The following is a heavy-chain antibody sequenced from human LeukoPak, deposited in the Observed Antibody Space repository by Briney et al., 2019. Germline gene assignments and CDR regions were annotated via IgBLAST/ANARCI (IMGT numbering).Heavy chain of an antibody. V-gene: IGHV3-15*01. CDR2: IKSKTNGGTT. CDR1: GFTFSNAW. CDR3: TFPWGGNYYISGF. J-gene: IGHJ4*02. D-gene: IGHD1-26*01. Sequence: GGSLRLSCAASGFTFSNAWMSWVRQAPGKGLEWVGRIKSKTNGGTTDYAAPVKDRFTISRDDSKNTLYLQMNGLKTEDTAVYYCTFPWGGNYYISGFWGQGTLVTVSS.